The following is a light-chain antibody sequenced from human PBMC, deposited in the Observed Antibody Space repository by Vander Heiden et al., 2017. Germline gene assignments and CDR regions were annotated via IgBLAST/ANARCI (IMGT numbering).Light chain of an antibody. CDR1: ALPKQY. V-gene: IGLV3-25*02. J-gene: IGLJ3*02. Sequence: SYELTQPPSVSVSPGQTARITCSGAALPKQYAYGYQQKPGQAPVLVIYNDSERPSGIPERFSGSSSGTTVTLTTSGVQAEEEADYYCQSADSSGTYEVFGGGTKLTVL. CDR2: NDS. CDR3: QSADSSGTYEV.